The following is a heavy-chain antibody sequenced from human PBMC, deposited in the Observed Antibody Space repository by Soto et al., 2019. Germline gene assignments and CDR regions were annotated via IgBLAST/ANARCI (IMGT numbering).Heavy chain of an antibody. CDR1: GFTFSNSA. V-gene: IGHV1-58*01. CDR3: AAETYPGGDCCHFDY. Sequence: AASVKVSCKTSGFTFSNSAVQWVRQARGQRLEWIGWIGVGRGNSNYLQNLQGRITITRDTATGTAYMELSGLRSEDTAMYYCAAETYPGGDCCHFDYWGQGTMVTVSS. CDR2: IGVGRGNS. J-gene: IGHJ4*02. D-gene: IGHD2-21*02.